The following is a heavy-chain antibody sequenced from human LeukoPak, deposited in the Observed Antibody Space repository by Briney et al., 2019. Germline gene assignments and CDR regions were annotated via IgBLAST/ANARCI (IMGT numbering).Heavy chain of an antibody. CDR2: IYHSGST. J-gene: IGHJ3*02. V-gene: IGHV4-30-2*01. CDR1: GGSISSGGYS. CDR3: ARAPSSGYFNDAFDI. Sequence: SETLSLTCAVSGGSISSGGYSWSWIRQPPGKGLEWIGYIYHSGSTYYNPSLKSRVTISVDRSKNQFSLKLSSVTAADTAVYYCARAPSSGYFNDAFDIWGQGTMVTVSS. D-gene: IGHD3-22*01.